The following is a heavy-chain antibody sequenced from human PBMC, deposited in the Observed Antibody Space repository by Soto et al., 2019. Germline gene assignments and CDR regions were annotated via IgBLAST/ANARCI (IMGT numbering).Heavy chain of an antibody. CDR2: IYASGST. CDR3: ARGGMVIIPTATAFDY. D-gene: IGHD2-2*01. Sequence: SETLSLTCTVSGGSISTYYWSWIRQPAGKGLEWIGRIYASGSTNYNPSLKSRVTMSVATPKNQFSLKLSSVTAADTAVYYCARGGMVIIPTATAFDYWGQGTLVTVSS. V-gene: IGHV4-4*07. CDR1: GGSISTYY. J-gene: IGHJ4*02.